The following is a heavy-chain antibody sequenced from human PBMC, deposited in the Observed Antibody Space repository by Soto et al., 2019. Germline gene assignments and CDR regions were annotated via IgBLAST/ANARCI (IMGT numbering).Heavy chain of an antibody. CDR2: IIPIFGTA. J-gene: IGHJ4*02. CDR3: ARGRRSSGWYYSDY. V-gene: IGHV1-69*06. D-gene: IGHD6-19*01. CDR1: GGTFSSYA. Sequence: QVQLVQSGAEVKKPGSSVKVSCKASGGTFSSYAISWVRQAPGQGLEWMGGIIPIFGTANYAQKFQGRVTITADKSTSTAYKELSSLRSEDTAVYCCARGRRSSGWYYSDYWGQGTLVTVSS.